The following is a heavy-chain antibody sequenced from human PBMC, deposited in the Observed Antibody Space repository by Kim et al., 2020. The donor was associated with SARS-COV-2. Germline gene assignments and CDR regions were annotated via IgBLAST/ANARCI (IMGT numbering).Heavy chain of an antibody. CDR3: ARGISGSGVYYFDY. V-gene: IGHV3-11*06. J-gene: IGHJ4*02. Sequence: AGFVKGRFTIARDNGKNSLYLRMNSLRAEDTAVYYCARGISGSGVYYFDYWGRGTLVTVSS. D-gene: IGHD3-10*01.